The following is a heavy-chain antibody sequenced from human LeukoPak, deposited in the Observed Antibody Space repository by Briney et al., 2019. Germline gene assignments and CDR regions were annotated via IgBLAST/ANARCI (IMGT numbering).Heavy chain of an antibody. V-gene: IGHV3-21*01. CDR3: ARGPIAVADY. J-gene: IGHJ4*02. CDR1: GFTFSSYS. D-gene: IGHD6-19*01. CDR2: ISSSSSYI. Sequence: PGGSLRLSCAASGFTFSSYSMNWVRRAPGKGLEWVSSISSSSSYIYYADSVKGRFTISRDNAKNSLYLQMNSLRAEDTAVYYCARGPIAVADYWGQGTLVTVSS.